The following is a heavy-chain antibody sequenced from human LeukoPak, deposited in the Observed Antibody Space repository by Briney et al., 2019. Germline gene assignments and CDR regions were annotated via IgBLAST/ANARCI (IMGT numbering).Heavy chain of an antibody. Sequence: PGGSLRLSCAASGFTFSSYSMNWVRQAPGKGLEWVSSISSSSSYIYYADSVKGRFTISRDNAKNSLYLQMNSLRAEDTAVYYCAREQTRGFYVAATTINDYWGQGTLVTVSS. V-gene: IGHV3-21*01. CDR1: GFTFSSYS. J-gene: IGHJ4*02. D-gene: IGHD5-24*01. CDR2: ISSSSSYI. CDR3: AREQTRGFYVAATTINDY.